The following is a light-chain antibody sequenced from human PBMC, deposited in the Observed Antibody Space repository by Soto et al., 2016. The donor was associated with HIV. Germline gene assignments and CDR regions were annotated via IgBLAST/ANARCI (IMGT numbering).Light chain of an antibody. CDR1: NIGDRS. V-gene: IGLV3-21*03. Sequence: SYELTQPPSVSVAPGKTAKITCGGHNIGDRSVHWYQQRPGQAPILVVYDDSDRPSGIPERFSGSNSGNTATLTINRVEVGDEADYYCQVWDGNNDHPTVFGTGTTVTVL. CDR2: DDS. J-gene: IGLJ1*01. CDR3: QVWDGNNDHPTV.